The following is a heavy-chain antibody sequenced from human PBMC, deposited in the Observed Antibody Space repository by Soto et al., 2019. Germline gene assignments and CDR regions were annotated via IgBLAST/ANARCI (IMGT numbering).Heavy chain of an antibody. J-gene: IGHJ4*02. Sequence: QVQLQQWGAGLLKPSETLSLTCAVYGGSFSGYYWSWIRQPPGKGLEWIGEINHSGSTNYNPSLKSRVTISVDTSKNQFSLKLSSVTAADTAVYYCAGGDYFYYWGQGTLVTVSS. V-gene: IGHV4-34*01. CDR2: INHSGST. D-gene: IGHD4-17*01. CDR3: AGGDYFYY. CDR1: GGSFSGYY.